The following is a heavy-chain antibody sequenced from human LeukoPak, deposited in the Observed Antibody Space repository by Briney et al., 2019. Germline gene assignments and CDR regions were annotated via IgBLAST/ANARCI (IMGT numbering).Heavy chain of an antibody. CDR3: ARDGDFWSGYYAADDAFDI. CDR1: GFTFSSYS. D-gene: IGHD3-3*01. V-gene: IGHV3-48*01. J-gene: IGHJ3*02. CDR2: ISSSSSTI. Sequence: GGSLRLSCAASGFTFSSYSMNWVRQAPGKGLEWVSYISSSSSTIYYADSVKGRFTISRDNAKNSLYLQMNSLRAEDTAVYYCARDGDFWSGYYAADDAFDIWGQGTVVTVSS.